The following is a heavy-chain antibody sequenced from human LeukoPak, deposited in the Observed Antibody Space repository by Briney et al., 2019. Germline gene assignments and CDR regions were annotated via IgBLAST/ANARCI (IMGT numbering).Heavy chain of an antibody. Sequence: GGSLGLSCAASAFTFSDYSMNWVRQAPGKGLEWISYISGRSSTIYYADSVRGRFTISRDNAKNSMYLQMNSLRAEDRAVYYCARDRLTSGSYFFDYWGQGTLVTVSS. CDR1: AFTFSDYS. CDR3: ARDRLTSGSYFFDY. V-gene: IGHV3-48*01. CDR2: ISGRSSTI. D-gene: IGHD1-26*01. J-gene: IGHJ4*02.